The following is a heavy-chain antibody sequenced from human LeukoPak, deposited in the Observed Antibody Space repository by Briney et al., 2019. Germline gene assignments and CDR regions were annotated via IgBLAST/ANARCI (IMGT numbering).Heavy chain of an antibody. V-gene: IGHV5-51*01. CDR2: IYPGDSDT. Sequence: GESLKISCKGSGYSFTSYWIGWVRQMPGKGLEWMGIIYPGDSDTRYSPSFQGQVTISADKSSKTAHLQWRSLKASDTAIYFCVRSDVGYSYGYLDYWGQGTQVTVSA. CDR1: GYSFTSYW. J-gene: IGHJ4*02. CDR3: VRSDVGYSYGYLDY. D-gene: IGHD5-18*01.